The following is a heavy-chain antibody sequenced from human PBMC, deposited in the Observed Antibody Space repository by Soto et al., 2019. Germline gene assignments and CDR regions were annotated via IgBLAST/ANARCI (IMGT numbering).Heavy chain of an antibody. CDR1: GGTFSSYT. D-gene: IGHD3-22*01. V-gene: IGHV1-69*02. CDR3: ARGLYDSSGYHRYFDY. Sequence: GASVKVSCKASGGTFSSYTISWVRQAPGQGLEWMGRIIPILGIANYAQKFQGRVTITADKSTSTAYMELSSLRSEDTAVYYCARGLYDSSGYHRYFDYWGQGTLVTV. CDR2: IIPILGIA. J-gene: IGHJ4*02.